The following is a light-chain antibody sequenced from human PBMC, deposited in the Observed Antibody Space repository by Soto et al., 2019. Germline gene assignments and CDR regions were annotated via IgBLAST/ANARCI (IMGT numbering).Light chain of an antibody. CDR1: ESIRTW. Sequence: DIQMTQSPSTLSASVGDRVTITCRASESIRTWLAWYQHKPGKAPKFLIYDASTLESGVPSRFSGSGSGTEFTLTISSLQPDDFATYYCQQYKNYPRTFGQGTKVDSK. CDR3: QQYKNYPRT. V-gene: IGKV1-5*01. J-gene: IGKJ1*01. CDR2: DAS.